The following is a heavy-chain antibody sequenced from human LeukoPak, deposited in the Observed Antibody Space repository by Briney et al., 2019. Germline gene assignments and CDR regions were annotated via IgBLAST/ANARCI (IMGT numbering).Heavy chain of an antibody. J-gene: IGHJ6*03. CDR2: IWYDGSNR. CDR3: ARDGAAAGPEIYQYYYMDV. CDR1: GFTFSSYD. Sequence: GGSLRLSCAASGFTFSSYDMHWVRQAPDKGLEWIAFIWYDGSNRYYADSVPRRFIISRDNTKNTVYLQMNSLRAEDTAVYYCARDGAAAGPEIYQYYYMDVWGKGTTVTVSS. D-gene: IGHD6-13*01. V-gene: IGHV3-33*01.